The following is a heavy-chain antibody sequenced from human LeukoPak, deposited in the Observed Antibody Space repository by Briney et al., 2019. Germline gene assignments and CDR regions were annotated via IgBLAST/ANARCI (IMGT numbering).Heavy chain of an antibody. CDR3: ARRVSAGWFDP. J-gene: IGHJ5*02. D-gene: IGHD5/OR15-5a*01. V-gene: IGHV4-59*08. CDR2: IFDSGST. Sequence: PSETLSLTCTVSGGSISSYYWSWVRQPPGKGLEWIGFIFDSGSTNYNPSLKSRVTISVDSSKNQFSLKLSSVTAADTAVYYCARRVSAGWFDPWGQGTLVTVSS. CDR1: GGSISSYY.